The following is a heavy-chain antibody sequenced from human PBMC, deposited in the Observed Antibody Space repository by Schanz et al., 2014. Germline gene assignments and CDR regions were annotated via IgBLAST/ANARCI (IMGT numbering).Heavy chain of an antibody. J-gene: IGHJ4*02. CDR3: ARGYGDSPTDF. D-gene: IGHD4-17*01. CDR1: GGTFNSYT. Sequence: QVQLVQSGAEVKKPGSSMKVSCKASGGTFNSYTINWVRQAPGQGLEWMGRIIPVLAIADYAQKFQGRVTITADKSTSTASMELSSLRSEDTAVYYCARGYGDSPTDFWGQGTLVTVSS. V-gene: IGHV1-69*02. CDR2: IIPVLAIA.